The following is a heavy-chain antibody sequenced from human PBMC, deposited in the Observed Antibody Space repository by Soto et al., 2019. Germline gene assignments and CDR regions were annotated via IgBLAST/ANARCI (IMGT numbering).Heavy chain of an antibody. CDR2: INPSGGST. CDR3: ARAPGLGKAVAVNWFDP. J-gene: IGHJ5*02. Sequence: ASVKVSCKASGYTFTSYYMHWVRQAPGQGLEWMGIINPSGGSTSYAQKFQGRVTMARDTSTSTVYMELSSLRSEDTAVYYCARAPGLGKAVAVNWFDPWSQGTLVTVSS. CDR1: GYTFTSYY. D-gene: IGHD6-19*01. V-gene: IGHV1-46*01.